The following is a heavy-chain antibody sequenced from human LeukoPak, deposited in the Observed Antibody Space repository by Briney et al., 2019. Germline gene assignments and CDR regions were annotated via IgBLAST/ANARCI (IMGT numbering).Heavy chain of an antibody. CDR1: GGSFSGYY. Sequence: ASETLSLTCAVYGGSFSGYYWSWIRQPPGKGLEWIGEINHSGSTNYNPSLKSRVTISVDASKNQFSLKLSSVTAADTAVYYCARDRRIGYCTNGVCYLGYYYYGMDVWGQGTTVTVSS. D-gene: IGHD2-8*01. CDR2: INHSGST. V-gene: IGHV4-34*01. J-gene: IGHJ6*02. CDR3: ARDRRIGYCTNGVCYLGYYYYGMDV.